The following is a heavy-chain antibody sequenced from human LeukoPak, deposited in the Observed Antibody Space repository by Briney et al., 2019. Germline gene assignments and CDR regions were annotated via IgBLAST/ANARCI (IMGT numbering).Heavy chain of an antibody. V-gene: IGHV3-48*03. CDR1: GFTFSSYE. D-gene: IGHD3-16*02. CDR3: ARNLAFGGVIDY. J-gene: IGHJ4*02. Sequence: GGSLRLSCAASGFTFSSYEMNWVRQAPGKGLEWVSYISSSGSTIYYADSVKGRFTISRDNAKNSLFLQMSSVRGEDTAVYYCARNLAFGGVIDYWGRGTLVTVSS. CDR2: ISSSGSTI.